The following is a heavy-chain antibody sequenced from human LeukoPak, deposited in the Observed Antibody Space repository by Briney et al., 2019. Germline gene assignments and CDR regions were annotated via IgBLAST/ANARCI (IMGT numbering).Heavy chain of an antibody. V-gene: IGHV4-59*01. CDR3: ARGTGSPYYYGMDV. J-gene: IGHJ6*02. CDR1: GGSISSYY. D-gene: IGHD3-10*01. CDR2: IYYSGST. Sequence: SETLSLTCTVSGGSISSYYWSWIRQPPGKGLEWIGYIYYSGSTNYNPSLKSRVTISVDTSKNQFSLKLSSVTAADTAVYYCARGTGSPYYYGMDVWGQGTTVTVPS.